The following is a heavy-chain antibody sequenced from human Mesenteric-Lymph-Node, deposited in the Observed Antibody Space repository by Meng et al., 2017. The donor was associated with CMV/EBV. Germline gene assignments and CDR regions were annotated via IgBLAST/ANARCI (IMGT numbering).Heavy chain of an antibody. J-gene: IGHJ4*02. D-gene: IGHD5-12*01. Sequence: ASVKVSCKASRYTFTNYYMHWVRQAPGQGLEWMGIINPSGGSTSYAQKFQGRVTMTRGTSTNTGYMEVTSLRSEDTAVYYCAGGVATISPLDYWGQGTLVTVSS. V-gene: IGHV1-46*01. CDR3: AGGVATISPLDY. CDR1: RYTFTNYY. CDR2: INPSGGST.